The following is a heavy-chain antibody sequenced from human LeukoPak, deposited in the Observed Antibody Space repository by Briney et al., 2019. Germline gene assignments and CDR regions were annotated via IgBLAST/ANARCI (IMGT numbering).Heavy chain of an antibody. J-gene: IGHJ4*02. D-gene: IGHD3-10*01. CDR2: IRGNGLST. CDR3: AKDLGPTLLTRFDS. Sequence: GGSLRLSCAASGFNLSSYAMTWVRQAPGMGLEWVSGIRGNGLSTYYADSVKGRFTISRDSSQNTLYLQLNSLRTEDTAVYYCAKDLGPTLLTRFDSWGQGTLVVVSS. V-gene: IGHV3-23*01. CDR1: GFNLSSYA.